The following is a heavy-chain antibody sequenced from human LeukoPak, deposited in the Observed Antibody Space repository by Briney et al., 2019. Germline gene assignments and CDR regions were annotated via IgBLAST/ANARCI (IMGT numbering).Heavy chain of an antibody. CDR1: GYTFTSYG. Sequence: ASVKVSCKASGYTFTSYGISWVRQAPGQGLEWMGWISAYNGNTNYAQKLQGRVTMTTDTSTSTAYMELRSLRSDDTAVYYCARDPTPIWFGELLSYYYCGMDVWGKGTTVTVSS. V-gene: IGHV1-18*04. CDR2: ISAYNGNT. CDR3: ARDPTPIWFGELLSYYYCGMDV. D-gene: IGHD3-10*01. J-gene: IGHJ6*04.